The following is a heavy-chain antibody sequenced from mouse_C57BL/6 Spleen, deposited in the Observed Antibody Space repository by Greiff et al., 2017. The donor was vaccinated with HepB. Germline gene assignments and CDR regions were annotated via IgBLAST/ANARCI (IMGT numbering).Heavy chain of an antibody. CDR1: GYTFTSYW. J-gene: IGHJ2*01. D-gene: IGHD4-1*01. CDR3: ARNWDYFDY. Sequence: VQLQQSGAELVMPGASVKLSCKASGYTFTSYWMHWVKQRPGQGLEWIGEIDPSDSYTNYNQKFKGKSTLTVDKSSSTAYMQLSSLTSKDSAVYYCARNWDYFDYWGQGTTLTVSS. CDR2: IDPSDSYT. V-gene: IGHV1-69*01.